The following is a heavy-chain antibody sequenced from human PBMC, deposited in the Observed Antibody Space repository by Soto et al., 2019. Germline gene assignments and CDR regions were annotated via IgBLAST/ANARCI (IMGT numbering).Heavy chain of an antibody. CDR2: INAGNGNT. CDR1: GSTFTSYA. J-gene: IGHJ4*02. D-gene: IGHD6-19*01. CDR3: AGALPGIAVAGFDY. V-gene: IGHV1-3*01. Sequence: GASGKVSCKASGSTFTSYAMHWWRQAPGQRLEWMGWINAGNGNTKYSQKFQGRVTITRDTSASTAYMELSSLRSEDTAVYYCAGALPGIAVAGFDYWGQGTLVPVSS.